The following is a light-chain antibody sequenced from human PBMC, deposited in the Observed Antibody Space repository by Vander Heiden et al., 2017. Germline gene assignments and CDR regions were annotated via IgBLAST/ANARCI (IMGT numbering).Light chain of an antibody. CDR3: QHYYRPPFT. CDR2: WAS. CDR1: HSLLYSPNKMNY. V-gene: IGKV4-1*01. J-gene: IGKJ3*01. Sequence: DIVMSQSPDSLAVSLGERATSNCTTSHSLLYSPNKMNYLAWVKQKPVQLPKLLIYWASIWEAWVPDRFRGSGPGRDFTLSIISLQAEDVAVYYCQHYYRPPFTFGTGTKVDIK.